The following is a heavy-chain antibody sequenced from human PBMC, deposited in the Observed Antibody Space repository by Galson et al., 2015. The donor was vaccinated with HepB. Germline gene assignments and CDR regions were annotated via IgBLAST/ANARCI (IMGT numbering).Heavy chain of an antibody. CDR3: AKDDSRTYMDV. J-gene: IGHJ6*03. CDR1: GFSFSSYA. CDR2: ILYDGETK. Sequence: SLRLSCAASGFSFSSYAMHWVRQPPGKGLEWVPHILYDGETKYYGDSVRGRFTISRDNSMLYLQMNSLRSEDTAVYFCAKDDSRTYMDVWGRGTTVIVSS. V-gene: IGHV3-30*18.